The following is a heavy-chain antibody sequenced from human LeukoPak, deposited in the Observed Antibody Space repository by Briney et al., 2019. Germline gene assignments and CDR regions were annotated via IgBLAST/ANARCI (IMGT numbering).Heavy chain of an antibody. Sequence: KPSETLSLTCAVYGGSFSGYYWSWIRQPPGKGLEWIGEINHSGSTNYNPSLKSRVTISVDTSKNQFSLKLSSVTAADTAVYYCARAGWFGELYGPLDFWGQGTLVTVSS. D-gene: IGHD3-10*01. V-gene: IGHV4-34*01. J-gene: IGHJ4*02. CDR1: GGSFSGYY. CDR3: ARAGWFGELYGPLDF. CDR2: INHSGST.